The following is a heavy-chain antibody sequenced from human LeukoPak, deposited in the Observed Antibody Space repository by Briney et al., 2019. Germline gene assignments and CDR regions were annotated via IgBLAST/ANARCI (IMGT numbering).Heavy chain of an antibody. D-gene: IGHD3-10*01. CDR1: GFTFTRYA. V-gene: IGHV3-23*01. CDR2: ISGSGAST. J-gene: IGHJ6*04. CDR3: AKALGLMVRGVIIDHGMDV. Sequence: GGSLRLSCAASGFTFTRYAMSWVRQAPGKGLEWVSAISGSGASTYYADSVKGRFTISRDNSKNTLYLQMNSLRAEDTAVYYCAKALGLMVRGVIIDHGMDVWGKGTTVTVSS.